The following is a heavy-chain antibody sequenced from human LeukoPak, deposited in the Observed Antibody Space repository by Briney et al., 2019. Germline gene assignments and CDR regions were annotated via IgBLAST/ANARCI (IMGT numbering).Heavy chain of an antibody. J-gene: IGHJ6*02. Sequence: EASVNVSCMASGGTFSSYAILWVRQAPGQGLEWMGGIIHIFGTPNYAQKFQGRGTITADESKSTAYMELSSLRSGDTAGDYWGRDPGNYPSHHYGMHVWGQGTTLTVPS. D-gene: IGHD3-10*01. CDR1: GGTFSSYA. CDR2: IIHIFGTP. CDR3: GRDPGNYPSHHYGMHV. V-gene: IGHV1-69*13.